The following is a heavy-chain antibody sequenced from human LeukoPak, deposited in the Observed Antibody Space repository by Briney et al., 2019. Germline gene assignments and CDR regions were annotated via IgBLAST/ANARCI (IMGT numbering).Heavy chain of an antibody. Sequence: SETLSLTCTVSGGSISNTNYYWGWIRQPPGKGLEWIGEINHSGSTNYNPSLKSRVTISVDTSKNQFSLKLSSVTAADTAVYYCARLGLVPGYYYYGMDVWGQGTTVTVSS. CDR1: GGSISNTNYY. J-gene: IGHJ6*02. CDR2: INHSGST. D-gene: IGHD6-19*01. V-gene: IGHV4-39*07. CDR3: ARLGLVPGYYYYGMDV.